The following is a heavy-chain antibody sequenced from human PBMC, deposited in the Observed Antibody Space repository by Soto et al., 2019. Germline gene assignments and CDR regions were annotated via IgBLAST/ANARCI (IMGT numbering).Heavy chain of an antibody. CDR2: FYNSGST. CDR3: ASAQQWLAFDY. D-gene: IGHD6-19*01. V-gene: IGHV4-59*01. CDR1: GGSISSYY. Sequence: QVQLQESGPGLVKPSETLSLTCTVSGGSISSYYWSWIRQPPGKGLEWIGSFYNSGSTNYNPTLKNRVTISVDTSEYQFSLKLSSVTAADTAVYYCASAQQWLAFDYWGQGTLVTVSS. J-gene: IGHJ4*02.